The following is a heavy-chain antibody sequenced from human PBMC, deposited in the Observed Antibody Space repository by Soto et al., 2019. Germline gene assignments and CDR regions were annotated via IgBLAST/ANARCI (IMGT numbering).Heavy chain of an antibody. CDR1: GGSISSGGYY. CDR2: ISYSGST. CDR3: ARATRGNGYNFDS. D-gene: IGHD5-12*01. Sequence: SETLSLTCTVSGGSISSGGYYWSWIRQHPGKGLEWIGYISYSGSTYYNPSLKSRITISIDTSKNQFSLKLSSVTAADTAVYYCARATRGNGYNFDSWGQGTLVTVSS. V-gene: IGHV4-31*03. J-gene: IGHJ5*01.